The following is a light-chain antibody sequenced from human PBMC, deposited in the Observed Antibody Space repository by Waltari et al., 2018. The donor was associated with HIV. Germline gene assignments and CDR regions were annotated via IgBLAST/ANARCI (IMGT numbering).Light chain of an antibody. J-gene: IGKJ4*01. CDR1: QSVGYY. CDR3: QERSNWPPLT. Sequence: EIVLTQSPATLSLSPGERATLSCRASQSVGYYLAWYQQKPGQAPRLLIYDTSIRATGIPARFSGSGSGTDVTLTISSLESEDFAVYYCQERSNWPPLTFGGGTKVEIK. CDR2: DTS. V-gene: IGKV3-11*01.